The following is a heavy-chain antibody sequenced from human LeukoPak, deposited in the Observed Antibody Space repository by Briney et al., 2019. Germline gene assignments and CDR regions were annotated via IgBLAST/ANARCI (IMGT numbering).Heavy chain of an antibody. Sequence: SETLSLTCTVSGGSITTIPYNWGWIRQPPGKGLEWIGTISYVGTTYYEPSLKSRVTMSIDTSKNQFSLNLNAATAADTAVYYCARHPTGYPNWFDSWGQGTLVIVSS. J-gene: IGHJ5*01. CDR1: GGSITTIPYN. CDR3: ARHPTGYPNWFDS. CDR2: ISYVGTT. D-gene: IGHD3-9*01. V-gene: IGHV4-39*01.